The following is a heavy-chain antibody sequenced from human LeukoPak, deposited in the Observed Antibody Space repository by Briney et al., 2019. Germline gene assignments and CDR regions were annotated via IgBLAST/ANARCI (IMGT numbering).Heavy chain of an antibody. CDR1: GYTFTSNY. V-gene: IGHV1-46*01. J-gene: IGHJ4*02. CDR2: IYPRGGST. Sequence: ASVKVSCKASGYTFTSNYMHWVRQAPGQGLEWMGMIYPRGGSTSYAQKFQGRVTVTRDTSTSTVHMELSGLRSEDTAVYYCARDQEGFDYWGQGTLVTVSS. CDR3: ARDQEGFDY.